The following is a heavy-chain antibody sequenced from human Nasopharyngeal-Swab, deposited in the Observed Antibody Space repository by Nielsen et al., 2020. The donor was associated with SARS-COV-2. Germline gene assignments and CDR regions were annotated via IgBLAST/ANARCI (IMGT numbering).Heavy chain of an antibody. J-gene: IGHJ4*02. CDR2: INTNTGNP. CDR3: AVHSSGWYLPSDY. CDR1: GYTFTSYA. D-gene: IGHD6-19*01. V-gene: IGHV7-4-1*01. Sequence: ASVKVSCKASGYTFTSYAMNWVRQAPGQGLEWMGWINTNTGNPTYAQGFTGRSVFSLDTSVSTACLQICSLKAEDTAVYYCAVHSSGWYLPSDYWGQGTLVTVSS.